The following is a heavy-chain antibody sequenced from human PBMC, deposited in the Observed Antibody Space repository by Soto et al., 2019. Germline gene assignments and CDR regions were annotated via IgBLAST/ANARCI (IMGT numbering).Heavy chain of an antibody. CDR1: GYTYTSYG. J-gene: IGHJ4*02. CDR3: ARDRGSGWFVY. Sequence: QVQLVQSGTEVKKPGASVKVSCQASGYTYTSYGISWVRQAPGQGLEWMGXXSXYNGNTNYAQKFRDRVTMTTDTSTSTAYMELRSLRSDDTAVYYCARDRGSGWFVYWGQGTLATVSS. D-gene: IGHD6-19*01. CDR2: XSXYNGNT. V-gene: IGHV1-18*01.